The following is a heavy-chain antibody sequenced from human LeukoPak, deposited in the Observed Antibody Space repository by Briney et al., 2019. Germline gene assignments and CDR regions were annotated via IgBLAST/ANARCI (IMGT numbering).Heavy chain of an antibody. V-gene: IGHV4-39*01. D-gene: IGHD3-9*01. CDR2: IYYSGST. CDR1: GGSISSSSYY. CDR3: ANANVLRYFDWSNSDGWFDP. Sequence: SETLSLTCTVSGGSISSSSYYWGWIRQPPGKGLEWIGSIYYSGSTYYNPSLKSRVTISVDTSKNQFSLKLSSVTAADTAVYYCANANVLRYFDWSNSDGWFDPWGQGTLVTVSS. J-gene: IGHJ5*02.